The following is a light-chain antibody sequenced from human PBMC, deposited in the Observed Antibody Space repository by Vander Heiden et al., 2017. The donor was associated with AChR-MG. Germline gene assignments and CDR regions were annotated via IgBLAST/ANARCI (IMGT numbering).Light chain of an antibody. CDR1: SSNIWAGYD. V-gene: IGLV1-40*01. Sequence: QSVLTQPPSVSGAPGQRVTISCTGSSSNIWAGYDVAWYQQLPGTAPKLLIYGNSNRPSGVPDRFSGSKSGTSASLAITGLQAEDEADYYCQSYDSSLSGSRVVFGGGTKLTVL. CDR2: GNS. J-gene: IGLJ2*01. CDR3: QSYDSSLSGSRVV.